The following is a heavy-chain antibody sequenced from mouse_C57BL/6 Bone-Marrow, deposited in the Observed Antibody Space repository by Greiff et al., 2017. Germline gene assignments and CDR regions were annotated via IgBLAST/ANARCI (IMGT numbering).Heavy chain of an antibody. CDR3: ARVSSTGTGYYFDY. Sequence: VQLVESGGGLVQSGRSLRLSCATSGFTFSDFYMEWVRQAPGKGLEWIAASRNKANDYTTEYSASVKGRFIVSRDTSQSILYLQMNALRAEDTAIYYCARVSSTGTGYYFDYWGQGTTLTVSS. CDR2: SRNKANDYTT. V-gene: IGHV7-1*01. J-gene: IGHJ2*01. D-gene: IGHD4-1*02. CDR1: GFTFSDFY.